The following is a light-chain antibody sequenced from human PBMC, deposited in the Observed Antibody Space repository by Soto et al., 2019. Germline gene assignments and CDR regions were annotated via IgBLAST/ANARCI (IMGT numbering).Light chain of an antibody. J-gene: IGKJ1*01. V-gene: IGKV2-28*01. Sequence: IVMTQSQLSLPVTPGEPASISCRSSQSLLHSNGYNYLDWYLQKPGQSPQLLIYLGSNRASGVPDRFSGSGSGTDFTLKISRVEAEDVGVYYCMQPRQSWTFGQGTKV. CDR3: MQPRQSWT. CDR1: QSLLHSNGYNY. CDR2: LGS.